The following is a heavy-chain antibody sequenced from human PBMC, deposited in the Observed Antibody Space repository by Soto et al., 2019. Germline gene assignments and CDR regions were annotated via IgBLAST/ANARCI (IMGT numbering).Heavy chain of an antibody. Sequence: GGSLRLSCAASGFTFSSYSMNWVRQAPGKGLEWVSSISSSSSYIYYADSVKGRFTISRDNAKNSLYLQMNSLRAEDTAVYYCAREGAYDIGYYYGMDVWGQGTTVTVSS. V-gene: IGHV3-21*01. CDR1: GFTFSSYS. CDR3: AREGAYDIGYYYGMDV. J-gene: IGHJ6*02. D-gene: IGHD3-9*01. CDR2: ISSSSSYI.